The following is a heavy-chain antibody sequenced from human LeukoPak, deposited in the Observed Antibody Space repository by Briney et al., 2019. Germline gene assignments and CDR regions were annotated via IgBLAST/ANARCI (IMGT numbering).Heavy chain of an antibody. J-gene: IGHJ3*02. Sequence: PGGSLRLSCAASGFTFSSYSMNWVRQAPGKGLEWVSYISRSSSTIYYADSVKGRFTISRDNSKNTLYLQMNSLRAEDTAVYYCAKALPFLITSIDIWGQGTMVTVSS. V-gene: IGHV3-48*01. D-gene: IGHD2/OR15-2a*01. CDR3: AKALPFLITSIDI. CDR2: ISRSSSTI. CDR1: GFTFSSYS.